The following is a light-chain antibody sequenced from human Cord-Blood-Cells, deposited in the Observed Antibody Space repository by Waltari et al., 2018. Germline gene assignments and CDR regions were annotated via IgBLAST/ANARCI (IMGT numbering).Light chain of an antibody. CDR3: QTWGTGNWV. CDR2: LNSDGSH. CDR1: SGHSSYA. J-gene: IGLJ3*02. V-gene: IGLV4-69*01. Sequence: QLVLTQSPSVSASLGASVKLTCTLSSGHSSYAIAWHQQQPEKGPRYLMKLNSDGSHSKGDGIPDRFSGSSSGAERYLTISSLQSEDEADYYCQTWGTGNWVFGGGTKLTVL.